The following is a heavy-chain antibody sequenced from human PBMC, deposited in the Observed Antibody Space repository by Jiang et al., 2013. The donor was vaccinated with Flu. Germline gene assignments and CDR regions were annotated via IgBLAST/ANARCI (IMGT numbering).Heavy chain of an antibody. CDR1: GGSISSSSYY. J-gene: IGHJ4*02. CDR2: IYYSGST. D-gene: IGHD6-6*01. CDR3: ARAHSSSRSIDY. V-gene: IGHV4-39*07. Sequence: PGLVKPSETLSLTCTVSGGSISSSSYYWGWIRQPPGKGLEWIGSIYYSGSTYYNPSLKSRVTISVDTSKNQFSLKLSSVTAADTAVYYCARAHSSSRSIDYWGQGTLVTVSS.